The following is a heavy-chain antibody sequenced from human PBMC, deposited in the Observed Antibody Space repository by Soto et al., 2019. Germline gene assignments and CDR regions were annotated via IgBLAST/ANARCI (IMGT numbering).Heavy chain of an antibody. V-gene: IGHV4-30-2*01. J-gene: IGHJ3*02. Sequence: SETLSLTCAVSGGSISSGGYSWSWIRQPPGKGLEWIGYIYHSGSTYYNPSLKSRVTISVDRSKNQFSLKLSSVTAADTAVYYCARHRIKAFDIWGQGTMVTVSS. CDR2: IYHSGST. CDR1: GGSISSGGYS. CDR3: ARHRIKAFDI.